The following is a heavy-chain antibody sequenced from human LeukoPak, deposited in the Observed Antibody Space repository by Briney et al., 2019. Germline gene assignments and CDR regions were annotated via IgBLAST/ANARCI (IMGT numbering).Heavy chain of an antibody. V-gene: IGHV3-66*02. Sequence: GGSLRLSCAASGFTVGSNYMSWVRQAPGKGLEWVSVIYSGGSTYYADSVKGRFTISRDNSKNTLYLQMNSLRAEDTAVYYCARGVRDLVNYYFDYWGQGTLVTVSS. J-gene: IGHJ4*02. CDR1: GFTVGSNY. CDR3: ARGVRDLVNYYFDY. D-gene: IGHD4-23*01. CDR2: IYSGGST.